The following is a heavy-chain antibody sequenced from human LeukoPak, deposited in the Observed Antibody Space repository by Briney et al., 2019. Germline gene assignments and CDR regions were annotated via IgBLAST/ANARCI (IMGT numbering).Heavy chain of an antibody. Sequence: GGSLRLSCAASGFTFSSYAMSWVRQAPGKGLEWVSTVSGGGTASYYADSVKGRFTISRDNSKNTLYLQMNSLRAEDTAVYYCANWVRETGSDYWGQGILVTVSS. J-gene: IGHJ4*02. CDR2: VSGGGTAS. D-gene: IGHD3-10*01. CDR3: ANWVRETGSDY. CDR1: GFTFSSYA. V-gene: IGHV3-23*01.